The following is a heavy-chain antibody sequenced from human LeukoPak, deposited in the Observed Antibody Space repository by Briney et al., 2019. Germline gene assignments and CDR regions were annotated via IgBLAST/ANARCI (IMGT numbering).Heavy chain of an antibody. CDR1: GFTFSDYY. CDR2: ITNSGSTG. CDR3: GRVHYGIDY. D-gene: IGHD4-17*01. J-gene: IGHJ4*02. V-gene: IGHV3-11*01. Sequence: PGGSLRLSCAASGFTFSDYYMTWFRQAPGKGLEWLSYITNSGSTGYYADSVKGRFTISRDNAKNSLYLQMNSLRVEDTAVYYCGRVHYGIDYWGQGTLVTVSS.